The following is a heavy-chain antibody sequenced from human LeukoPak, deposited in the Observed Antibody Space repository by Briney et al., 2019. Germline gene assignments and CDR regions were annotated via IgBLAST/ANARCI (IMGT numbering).Heavy chain of an antibody. V-gene: IGHV1-2*02. D-gene: IGHD1-14*01. Sequence: ASVKVSCKASGYTSTDYYMHWVRQAPGQGLEWMGWINPTSGGTNYAQNFQGRVTMTRDTSISTAYMDLSRLRSDDTALYYCATSGPVGTLFDFWGQGTLVTVSS. CDR3: ATSGPVGTLFDF. J-gene: IGHJ4*02. CDR1: GYTSTDYY. CDR2: INPTSGGT.